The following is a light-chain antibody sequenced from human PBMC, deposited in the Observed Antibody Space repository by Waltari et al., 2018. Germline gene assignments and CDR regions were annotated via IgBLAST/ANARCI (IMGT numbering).Light chain of an antibody. Sequence: QSALTHPASVSGSPGQSITISCTGTSSDGGSYNLVSWYQQHPGKAPKLMIYEGSKRPSGVSNRFSGSKSGNTASLTISGLQAEDEADYYCCSYAGRGVFGTGTKVTVL. CDR2: EGS. CDR1: SSDGGSYNL. J-gene: IGLJ1*01. V-gene: IGLV2-23*01. CDR3: CSYAGRGV.